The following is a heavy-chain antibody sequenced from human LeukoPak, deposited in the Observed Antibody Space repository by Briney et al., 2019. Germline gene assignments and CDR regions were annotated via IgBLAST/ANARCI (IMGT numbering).Heavy chain of an antibody. V-gene: IGHV1-18*01. CDR1: GYTFISSG. CDR2: ISGYNGNT. CDR3: AKRDGYNFGY. Sequence: GASVTVSCKASGYTFISSGISWVRQAPGQGLEWMGWISGYNGNTFYAQKLQDRLTMTTDTSTSTAYMELRSLRSDDTAVYYCAKRDGYNFGYWGQGTLVTVSS. J-gene: IGHJ4*02. D-gene: IGHD5-24*01.